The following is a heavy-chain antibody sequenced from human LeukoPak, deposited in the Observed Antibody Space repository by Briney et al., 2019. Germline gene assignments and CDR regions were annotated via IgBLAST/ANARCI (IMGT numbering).Heavy chain of an antibody. Sequence: GGSLRLSCAASGFTFRRYAMSWVRQSPGKGLEWVSAITDSADNTYFADSVQGRFTISRDNSRNTLYLQMNSLRAEDTAIYYCVKEGERYGPSYFDYWGQGTLVTVSP. CDR1: GFTFRRYA. CDR3: VKEGERYGPSYFDY. J-gene: IGHJ4*02. D-gene: IGHD3-16*01. V-gene: IGHV3-23*01. CDR2: ITDSADNT.